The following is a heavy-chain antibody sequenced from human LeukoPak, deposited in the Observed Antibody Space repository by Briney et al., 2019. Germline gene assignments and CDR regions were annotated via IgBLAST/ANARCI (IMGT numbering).Heavy chain of an antibody. D-gene: IGHD1-1*01. CDR2: IYYSGST. V-gene: IGHV4-59*01. Sequence: SETLSLTCTVSGGSISSYYWSWIRQPPGKGLEWIGYIYYSGSTNYNPSPKSRVTISVDTSKNQFSLKLSSVTAADTAVYYCARGPPTTLGIWGQGTMVTVSS. CDR1: GGSISSYY. CDR3: ARGPPTTLGI. J-gene: IGHJ3*02.